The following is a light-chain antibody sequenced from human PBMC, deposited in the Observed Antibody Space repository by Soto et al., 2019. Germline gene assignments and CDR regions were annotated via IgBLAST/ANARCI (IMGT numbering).Light chain of an antibody. Sequence: EIVMTQSPVTLSVSPGGRATLSCRARQGISGTFAWYQQNPGQAPRLLIHAASTRAPGCPSRGSGSGSATELTLTIRSPQPYDFDSYYYQQYNSYSFGQGTKVDI. CDR2: AAS. CDR3: QQYNSYS. V-gene: IGKV3-15*01. CDR1: QGISGT. J-gene: IGKJ1*01.